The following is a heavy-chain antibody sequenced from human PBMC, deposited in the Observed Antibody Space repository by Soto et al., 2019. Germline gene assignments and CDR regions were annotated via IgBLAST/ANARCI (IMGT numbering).Heavy chain of an antibody. Sequence: QVQLVQSGAEVKKPGSSVKVSCKASGGTFSSYAISWVRQAPGQGLEWMGGIIPIFGTANYAQKFQGRVTITADESTSTADMELRSRRSEDTAVYYCARASIAAAAPYYYGMDVWGQGTTVTVSS. CDR1: GGTFSSYA. V-gene: IGHV1-69*12. CDR3: ARASIAAAAPYYYGMDV. J-gene: IGHJ6*02. D-gene: IGHD6-13*01. CDR2: IIPIFGTA.